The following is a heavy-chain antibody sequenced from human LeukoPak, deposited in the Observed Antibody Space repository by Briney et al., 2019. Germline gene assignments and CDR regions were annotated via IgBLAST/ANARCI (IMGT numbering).Heavy chain of an antibody. CDR1: GFTFSSYA. CDR2: ISGSGDST. V-gene: IGHV3-23*01. J-gene: IGHJ4*02. Sequence: GGSLRLSCAASGFTFSSYAMSWVRQAPGKGLEWVSAISGSGDSTYYADSVKGRFTISRDNSKNTLYLQMNSLRAEDTAVYYCAKGPRIAVAGTGVDYWGQGTLVTVSS. D-gene: IGHD6-19*01. CDR3: AKGPRIAVAGTGVDY.